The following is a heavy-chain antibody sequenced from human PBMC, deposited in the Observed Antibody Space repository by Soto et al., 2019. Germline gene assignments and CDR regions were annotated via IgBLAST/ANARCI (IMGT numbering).Heavy chain of an antibody. D-gene: IGHD2-8*01. CDR2: ILYSGTT. CDR1: GGSISSGDYY. Sequence: QVQLQESGPGLVKPSQTLSLTCTVSGGSISSGDYYWSWIRQPPGKGLEWIGYILYSGTTNYNPSLERRLTISVDTSKTQFSLKLTSVTAADTAVYYCARNGALDYWGRGTLVTVSS. CDR3: ARNGALDY. V-gene: IGHV4-30-4*01. J-gene: IGHJ4*02.